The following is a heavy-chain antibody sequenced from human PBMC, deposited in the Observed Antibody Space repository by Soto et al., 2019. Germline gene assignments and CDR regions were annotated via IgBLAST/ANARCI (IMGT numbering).Heavy chain of an antibody. CDR1: GLTFSNFA. D-gene: IGHD1-7*01. V-gene: IGHV3-23*01. CDR2: IGGSSGTT. CDR3: AKFKGFNWNYVFDY. Sequence: PGGSLRLSCEVSGLTFSNFAMSWVRQAPGKGLEWASAIGGSSGTTFYVDSVKGRFTISKDYAKNMLYLQMNSLRAEDTAVYYCAKFKGFNWNYVFDYWGQGVPVTVSS. J-gene: IGHJ4*02.